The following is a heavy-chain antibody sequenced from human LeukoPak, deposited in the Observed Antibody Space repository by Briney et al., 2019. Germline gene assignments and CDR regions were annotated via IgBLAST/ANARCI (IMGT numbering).Heavy chain of an antibody. J-gene: IGHJ5*02. CDR3: ARRAVDYYDSSGYYRVNWFDP. V-gene: IGHV4-39*01. CDR1: GGSISSSSYY. CDR2: IYYSGST. Sequence: SETLSVTCTVSGGSISSSSYYWGWIRQPPGKGLEWIGSIYYSGSTYYNPSLKSRVTISVDTSKNQFSLKLSSVTAADTAVYYCARRAVDYYDSSGYYRVNWFDPWGQGTLVTVSS. D-gene: IGHD3-22*01.